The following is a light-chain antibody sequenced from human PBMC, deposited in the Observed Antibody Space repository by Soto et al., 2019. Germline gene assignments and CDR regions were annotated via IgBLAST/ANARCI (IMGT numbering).Light chain of an antibody. V-gene: IGKV3-20*01. Sequence: EIVLTQSPGTLSLSPGERATLSCRASQSVSSSYLAWYQQKPGQAPRLLIYDASSRATGIPDRFSGSGSGTDFTLTIRRLEPEDLAVYYCQQYGSSPGTFGQGTKVEIK. CDR3: QQYGSSPGT. CDR2: DAS. CDR1: QSVSSSY. J-gene: IGKJ1*01.